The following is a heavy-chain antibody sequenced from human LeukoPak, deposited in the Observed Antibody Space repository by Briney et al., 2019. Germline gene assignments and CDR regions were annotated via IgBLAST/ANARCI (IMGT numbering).Heavy chain of an antibody. V-gene: IGHV4-59*01. CDR2: IYYSGSP. CDR3: ARAVSGLRYGMDV. CDR1: GGSISSYY. D-gene: IGHD5-12*01. Sequence: PSETLSLTCTVSGGSISSYYWSWIRQPPGKGLEWIAYIYYSGSPNYNPSLKSRVTISVDTSKNQFSLRLSSVTAADTAVYYCARAVSGLRYGMDVWGQGTTVTVSS. J-gene: IGHJ6*02.